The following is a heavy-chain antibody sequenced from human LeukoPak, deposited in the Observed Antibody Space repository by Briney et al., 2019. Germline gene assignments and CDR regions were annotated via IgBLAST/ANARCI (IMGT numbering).Heavy chain of an antibody. Sequence: ASVKVSCKASGYTFTSYDINWVRQATGQGLEWMGWMNPNSGNTGYAQKFQGRVTMTRNTSISTAYMELSSLRSEDTAVYYCARAPKRVVVAATHYMDVWGKGTTVTVSS. D-gene: IGHD2-15*01. J-gene: IGHJ6*03. V-gene: IGHV1-8*01. CDR3: ARAPKRVVVAATHYMDV. CDR1: GYTFTSYD. CDR2: MNPNSGNT.